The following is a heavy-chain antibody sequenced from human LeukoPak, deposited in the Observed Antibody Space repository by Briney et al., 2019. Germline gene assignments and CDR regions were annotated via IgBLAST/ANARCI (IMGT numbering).Heavy chain of an antibody. CDR1: GGSISSGYY. Sequence: PSETLSLTCTVSGGSISSGYYWGWIRQPPGKGLEWIGSIYHSGSTYYNPSLKSRVTISVDTSKNQFSLKLSSVTAADTAVYYCARGYGSGSYYNANYYYYYMDVWGKGTTVTVSS. D-gene: IGHD3-10*01. CDR3: ARGYGSGSYYNANYYYYYMDV. CDR2: IYHSGST. V-gene: IGHV4-38-2*02. J-gene: IGHJ6*03.